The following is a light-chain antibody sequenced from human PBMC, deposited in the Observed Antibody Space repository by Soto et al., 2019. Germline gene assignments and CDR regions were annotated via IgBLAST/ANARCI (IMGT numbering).Light chain of an antibody. CDR3: QKYNSDPYT. CDR1: PAISNY. Sequence: DIQMTQSPSSLAASVGDRVTITCRTSPAISNYLAWYQQKPGKVPKLLIYAASTLQSGVPSRFSGSGSGTDFTLTISSLQPEDVATYYCQKYNSDPYTFGQGTKLEIK. J-gene: IGKJ2*01. V-gene: IGKV1-27*01. CDR2: AAS.